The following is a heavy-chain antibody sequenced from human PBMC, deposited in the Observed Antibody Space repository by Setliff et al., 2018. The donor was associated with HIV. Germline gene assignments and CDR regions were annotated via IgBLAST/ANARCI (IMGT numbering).Heavy chain of an antibody. D-gene: IGHD2-21*01. CDR1: GFTFTSSA. CDR2: IVVGSGNT. V-gene: IGHV1-58*01. Sequence: SVKVSCKASGFTFTSSAVQWVRQARGQRLEWIGWIVVGSGNTNYAQKFQERVIITRDMSTSTAYMELSSLRSEDTAVYYCAADLLNEYAFDIWGQGTMVTVSS. J-gene: IGHJ3*02. CDR3: AADLLNEYAFDI.